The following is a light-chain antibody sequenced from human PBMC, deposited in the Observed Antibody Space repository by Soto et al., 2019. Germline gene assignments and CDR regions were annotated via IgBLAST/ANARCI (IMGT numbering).Light chain of an antibody. CDR3: QHYGSTPWT. Sequence: IVLTQSPATLSLSPGERATLSCRASQSVSSTYLAWYQQKPGQAPRLLISGASGRATDIPDRISGSGSGTDFTLTISRLEPEDFAVYYCQHYGSTPWTFGQGTKVDIK. V-gene: IGKV3-20*01. CDR1: QSVSSTY. J-gene: IGKJ1*01. CDR2: GAS.